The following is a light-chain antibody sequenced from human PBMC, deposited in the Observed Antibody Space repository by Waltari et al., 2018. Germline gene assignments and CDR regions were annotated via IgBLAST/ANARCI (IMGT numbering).Light chain of an antibody. CDR1: QSVGSN. V-gene: IGKV3-15*01. CDR3: QQYNNWLYT. J-gene: IGKJ2*01. CDR2: VTS. Sequence: IVMTQSPATLSVSPGERATLSCRASQSVGSNLAWYQQKPGQPHRLLIYVTSTRATGIPARFTGSGSGTEFTLIISSLQSEDFAVYYCQQYNNWLYTFGQGTKVEIK.